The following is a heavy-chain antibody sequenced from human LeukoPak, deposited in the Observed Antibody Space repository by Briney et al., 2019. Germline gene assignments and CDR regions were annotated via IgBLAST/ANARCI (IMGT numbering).Heavy chain of an antibody. CDR3: AIGVVITTAFDN. J-gene: IGHJ4*02. CDR2: INSDGSSA. V-gene: IGHV3-74*01. D-gene: IGHD3-22*01. CDR1: GFTFNNYW. Sequence: PGGSLRPSCAASGFTFNNYWMHWVRQAPGKGLVWVSGINSDGSSATYADSVKGRFTISRDNAKNTLYLEMNSLRAEDMAVYYCAIGVVITTAFDNWGQGTLVTVSS.